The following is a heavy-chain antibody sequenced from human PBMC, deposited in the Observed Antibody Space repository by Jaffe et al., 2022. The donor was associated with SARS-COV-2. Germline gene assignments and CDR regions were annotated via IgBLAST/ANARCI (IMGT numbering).Heavy chain of an antibody. D-gene: IGHD4-17*01. V-gene: IGHV3-30*18. CDR1: GFTFSSYG. J-gene: IGHJ6*02. CDR3: AKDIYSTVTSYYYGMDV. Sequence: QVQLVESGGGVVQPGRSLRLSCAASGFTFSSYGMHWVRQAPGKGLEWVAVISYDGSNKYYADSVKGRFTISRDNSKNTLYLQMNSLRAEDTAVYYCAKDIYSTVTSYYYGMDVWGQGTTVTVSS. CDR2: ISYDGSNK.